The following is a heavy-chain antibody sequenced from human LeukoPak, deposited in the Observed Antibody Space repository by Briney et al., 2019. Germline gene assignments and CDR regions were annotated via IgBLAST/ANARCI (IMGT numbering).Heavy chain of an antibody. V-gene: IGHV3-21*03. Sequence: GGSLRLSCAASGFTFSTYSMNWVRQAPGKGLEWVSAISSNGKYIYYPDSVKGRFTVSRDNAKNSLYLQMNSLRAEDTAVYYCTTRGVVPAATGPLVLGYWGQGTLVTVSS. J-gene: IGHJ4*02. CDR1: GFTFSTYS. CDR2: ISSNGKYI. CDR3: TTRGVVPAATGPLVLGY. D-gene: IGHD2-2*01.